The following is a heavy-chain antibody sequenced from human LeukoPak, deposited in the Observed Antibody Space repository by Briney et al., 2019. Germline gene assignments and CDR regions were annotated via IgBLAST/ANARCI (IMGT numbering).Heavy chain of an antibody. J-gene: IGHJ3*02. V-gene: IGHV1-3*01. CDR1: GYTFTNYA. Sequence: ASVKVSCKASGYTFTNYAIHWLRQAPGQRLEWMGWINAGNGNTKYSEKFQGRVTMTRDTSTSTVYMELSSLRSEDTAVYYCARSPLGYSSSWYAFDIWGQGTMVTVSS. CDR2: INAGNGNT. D-gene: IGHD6-13*01. CDR3: ARSPLGYSSSWYAFDI.